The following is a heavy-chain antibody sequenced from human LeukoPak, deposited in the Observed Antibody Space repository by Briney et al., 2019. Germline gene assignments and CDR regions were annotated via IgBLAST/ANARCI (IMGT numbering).Heavy chain of an antibody. CDR2: INHNGNVN. V-gene: IGHV3-7*01. Sequence: GGSLRLSCAASGFTFSSYWMNWARQAPGKGLEWVASINHNGNVNYYVDSVKGRFTVSRDNAKNTLYLQVNNLRAEDTAVYYCARGPNSNWSGLDFWGQGTLLTVSS. CDR3: ARGPNSNWSGLDF. J-gene: IGHJ4*02. D-gene: IGHD6-6*01. CDR1: GFTFSSYW.